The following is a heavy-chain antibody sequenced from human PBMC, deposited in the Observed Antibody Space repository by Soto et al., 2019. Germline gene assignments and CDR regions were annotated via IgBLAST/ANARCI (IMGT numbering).Heavy chain of an antibody. V-gene: IGHV3-30-3*01. CDR3: ARDRGLSDRVVVAATTYYYYYGMDV. Sequence: GGSLRLSCAASGFTFSGYAMHWVRQAPGKGLEWVAVISYDGSNKYYADSVKGRFTISRDNSKNTLYLQMNSLRAEDTAVYYCARDRGLSDRVVVAATTYYYYYGMDVWGQGTTVTVSS. CDR2: ISYDGSNK. D-gene: IGHD2-15*01. J-gene: IGHJ6*02. CDR1: GFTFSGYA.